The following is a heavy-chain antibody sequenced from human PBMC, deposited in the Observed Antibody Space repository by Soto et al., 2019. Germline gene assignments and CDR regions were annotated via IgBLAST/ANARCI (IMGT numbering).Heavy chain of an antibody. CDR2: IYWNDDK. Sequence: QITLKQSGPTLVKPTQALTLTCTFSGFALTTSGMGVGWIRQPPGKTLECLALIYWNDDKRFSPSRKTRLTITNDTTKNQVVLRMTNLDPVDTATYYCSHRPRGSIGFTFHYWVEGTLVTVS. V-gene: IGHV2-5*01. CDR1: GFALTTSGMG. D-gene: IGHD2-2*03. J-gene: IGHJ4*02. CDR3: SHRPRGSIGFTFHY.